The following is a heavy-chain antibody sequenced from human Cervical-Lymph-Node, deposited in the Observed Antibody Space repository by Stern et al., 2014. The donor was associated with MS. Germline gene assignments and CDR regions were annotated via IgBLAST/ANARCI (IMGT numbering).Heavy chain of an antibody. CDR3: ASPLTATSVPFGYYGMDV. J-gene: IGHJ6*02. CDR2: IVPLFGKP. CDR1: GGTFSNYV. D-gene: IGHD4-17*01. V-gene: IGHV1-69*01. Sequence: QEQLVESGAEVKKPGSSVKVSCKASGGTFSNYVTSWVRQAPGQGLEWMGGIVPLFGKPNYAQKFQGRVTITADESTSTAYMDLSSLRSEDTAVYYCASPLTATSVPFGYYGMDVWGQGTTVTVS.